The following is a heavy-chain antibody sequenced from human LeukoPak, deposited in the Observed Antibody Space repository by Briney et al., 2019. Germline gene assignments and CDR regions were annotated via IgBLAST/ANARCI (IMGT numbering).Heavy chain of an antibody. D-gene: IGHD5-24*01. Sequence: SETLSFTCTVSGGSISSYYWSWIRQPPGKGLEWIGYIYYSGSTNYNPSLKSRVTISVDTSKNQFSLKLSSVTAADTAVYYCAREKDGYILVDWGQGTLVTVSS. CDR3: AREKDGYILVD. V-gene: IGHV4-59*01. J-gene: IGHJ4*02. CDR1: GGSISSYY. CDR2: IYYSGST.